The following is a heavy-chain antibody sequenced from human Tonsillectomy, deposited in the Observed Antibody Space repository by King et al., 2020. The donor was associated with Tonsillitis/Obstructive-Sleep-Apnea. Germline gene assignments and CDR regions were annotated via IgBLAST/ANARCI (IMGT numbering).Heavy chain of an antibody. V-gene: IGHV3-9*01. D-gene: IGHD3-16*01. CDR3: AKDMDAVMLEGAWFDP. CDR1: GFTFDDYA. J-gene: IGHJ5*02. Sequence: VQLVESGGGLVQPGRSLRLSCAASGFTFDDYAMHWVRQAPGKGLEWVSGISWNSGSIGNADSVKGRFTISRDNAKNSLYLQMNSLRTEDTALYYCAKDMDAVMLEGAWFDPWGQGTLVTVSS. CDR2: ISWNSGSI.